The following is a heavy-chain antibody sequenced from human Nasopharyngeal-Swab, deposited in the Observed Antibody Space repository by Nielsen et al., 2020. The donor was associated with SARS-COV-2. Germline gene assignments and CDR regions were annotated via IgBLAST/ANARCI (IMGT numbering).Heavy chain of an antibody. V-gene: IGHV5-51*01. CDR1: GYTFNNYW. D-gene: IGHD4-17*01. CDR3: ARHPGEYHDRGGFDF. Sequence: GESLKISCKGSGYTFNNYWIGWVRQMPGKGLEWMGVIYPGDSDIKYSPSFRGQVTISADKSINAVYLQWSSLKASDSAMYFCARHPGEYHDRGGFDFWGQGTLVTVSS. CDR2: IYPGDSDI. J-gene: IGHJ4*02.